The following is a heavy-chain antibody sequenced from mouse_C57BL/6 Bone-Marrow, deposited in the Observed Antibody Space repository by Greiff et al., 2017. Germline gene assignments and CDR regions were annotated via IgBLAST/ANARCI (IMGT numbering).Heavy chain of an antibody. CDR3: TLYCSYYFDY. J-gene: IGHJ2*01. CDR1: GYTFTDYE. D-gene: IGHD2-12*01. Sequence: QVQLKESGAELVRPGASVTLSCKASGYTFTDYEMHWVKQTPVHGLEWIGAIDPETGGTAYNQKFKGKAILTADKSSSTAYMELRSLTSEDSAVYYCTLYCSYYFDYWGQGTTLTVSS. CDR2: IDPETGGT. V-gene: IGHV1-15*01.